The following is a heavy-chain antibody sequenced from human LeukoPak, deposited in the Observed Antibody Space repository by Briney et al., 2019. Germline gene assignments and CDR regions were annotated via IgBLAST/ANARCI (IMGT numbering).Heavy chain of an antibody. J-gene: IGHJ4*02. V-gene: IGHV3-30-3*01. CDR3: AREWFGFDY. CDR1: GLTLSSYA. Sequence: GGSLRLSCAASGLTLSSYAMHWVRQAPGKGLAWVAVISYDGSNKYYADSVKGRFTISRDNSKNTLYLQMNSLRAEDTAVYYCAREWFGFDYWGQGTLVTVSS. CDR2: ISYDGSNK. D-gene: IGHD3-10*01.